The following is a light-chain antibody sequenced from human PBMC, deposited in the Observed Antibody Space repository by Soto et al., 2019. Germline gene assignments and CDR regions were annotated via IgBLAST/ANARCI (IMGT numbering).Light chain of an antibody. CDR1: QSVTSN. CDR3: QQYNNWPPIT. J-gene: IGKJ5*01. Sequence: EIVMTQSPATLSVSPGERATLSCRASQSVTSNLAWYQQKPGQAPRLLIDDVSTRASGVPARFSGSGSGTEFTLTISSLQSEDFAVYYCQQYNNWPPITFGQGTRLEIK. V-gene: IGKV3-15*01. CDR2: DVS.